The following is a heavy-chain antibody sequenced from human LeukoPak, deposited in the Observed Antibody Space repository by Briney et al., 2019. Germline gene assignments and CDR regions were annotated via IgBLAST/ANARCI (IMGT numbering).Heavy chain of an antibody. D-gene: IGHD4-17*01. Sequence: GGSLRLSCAASGFNFNDFYMSWIRQAPGKGLEWISYISGSGTTIYYADSVKGRFTISRDNAKNTLYLQMNGLRADDTAVYYCAKDPNGDFIGAFDFWGQGTMVTVSS. V-gene: IGHV3-11*01. J-gene: IGHJ3*01. CDR3: AKDPNGDFIGAFDF. CDR1: GFNFNDFY. CDR2: ISGSGTTI.